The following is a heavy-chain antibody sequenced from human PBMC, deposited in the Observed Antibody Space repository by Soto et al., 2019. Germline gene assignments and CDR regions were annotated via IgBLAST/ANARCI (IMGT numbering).Heavy chain of an antibody. Sequence: QLQLQESGPGLVKPSETLSLTCTVSGGSISSSSYYWGWIRQPPGKGLEWIGSIYYSGSTYYNPSLKSRVTISVDTSKNPFSLKLSSVTAADTAVYYCARQKVVTATPPYFDYWGQGTLVTVSS. D-gene: IGHD2-21*02. CDR3: ARQKVVTATPPYFDY. CDR2: IYYSGST. J-gene: IGHJ4*02. V-gene: IGHV4-39*01. CDR1: GGSISSSSYY.